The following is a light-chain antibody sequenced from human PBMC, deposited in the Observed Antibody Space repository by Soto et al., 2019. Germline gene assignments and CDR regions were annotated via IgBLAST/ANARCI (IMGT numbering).Light chain of an antibody. CDR1: SSNIGAGYD. Sequence: QPVLTQPPSVSGTLGQRVTISCTGSSSNIGAGYDVQWYQQLPGTAPKLLIHSNTHRPSGVPDRFSASKSGTSASLAITGLQAEDEDDYHCQSYARSLSGVIFGGGTKLTVL. V-gene: IGLV1-40*01. CDR3: QSYARSLSGVI. CDR2: SNT. J-gene: IGLJ2*01.